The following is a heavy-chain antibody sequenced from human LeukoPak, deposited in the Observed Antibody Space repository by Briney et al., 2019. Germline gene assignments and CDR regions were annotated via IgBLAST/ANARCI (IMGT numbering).Heavy chain of an antibody. V-gene: IGHV3-7*01. D-gene: IGHD2-2*01. J-gene: IGHJ4*02. Sequence: PGGSLRLSCAASGFTFSNYWMNWVRQAPGKGLEWEANINQDGSSRYYVDSVKGRFTISRDNAKNSLYLQMNSLRVEDTAVYYCARDGAPDAHCSSTSCAIRWGQGTLVTVSS. CDR1: GFTFSNYW. CDR3: ARDGAPDAHCSSTSCAIR. CDR2: INQDGSSR.